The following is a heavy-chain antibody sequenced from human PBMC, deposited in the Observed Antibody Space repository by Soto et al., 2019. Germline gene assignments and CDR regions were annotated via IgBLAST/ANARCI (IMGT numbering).Heavy chain of an antibody. CDR2: IYYSGST. V-gene: IGHV4-59*01. Sequence: PSETLSLTCTVSGGSISSYYWSWIRQPPGKGLEWIGYIYYSGSTNYNPSLKSRVTISVDTSKNQFSLKLSSVTAAGTAVYYCARYPVDTAMGYYFDYWGQGTLVTVSS. D-gene: IGHD5-18*01. CDR3: ARYPVDTAMGYYFDY. J-gene: IGHJ4*02. CDR1: GGSISSYY.